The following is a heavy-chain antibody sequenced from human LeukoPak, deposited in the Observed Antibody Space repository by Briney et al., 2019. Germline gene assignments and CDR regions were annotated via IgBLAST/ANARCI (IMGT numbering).Heavy chain of an antibody. CDR2: IYPGDSDT. V-gene: IGHV5-51*01. J-gene: IGHJ4*02. CDR1: GYSFTSYW. Sequence: GESLKISCKGSGYSFTSYWIGWVRQMPGKGPEWMGIIYPGDSDTRYSPSFQGQVTISADKSISTPYLQWSSLKASDTAMYYCAGSHSKQWLVRFDYWGQGTLVTVSS. D-gene: IGHD6-19*01. CDR3: AGSHSKQWLVRFDY.